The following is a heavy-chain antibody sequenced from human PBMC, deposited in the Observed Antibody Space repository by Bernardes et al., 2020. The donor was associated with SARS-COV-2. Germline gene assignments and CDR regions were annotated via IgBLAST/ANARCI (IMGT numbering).Heavy chain of an antibody. CDR1: GFTFSSYA. Sequence: GGSLRLSCAASGFTFSSYAMNWVRQAPGEGLEWVSAISGSVGTTFYPDSVKGRFTISRDNSKNTLYLQMKSLRADDTAVYYCAKFLAGSSPHRTGAVTYFDSWGQGTLVTVSS. CDR2: ISGSVGTT. D-gene: IGHD1-26*01. CDR3: AKFLAGSSPHRTGAVTYFDS. J-gene: IGHJ4*02. V-gene: IGHV3-23*01.